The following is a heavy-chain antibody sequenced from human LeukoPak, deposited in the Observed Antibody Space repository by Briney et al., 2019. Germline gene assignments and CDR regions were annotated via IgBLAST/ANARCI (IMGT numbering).Heavy chain of an antibody. CDR1: GYTFTGYY. Sequence: ASVKVSCKASGYTFTGYYMHWVRQAPGQGLEWMGWINPNSGGTNYAQKFQGRVTMTRDTSISTAYMELSRLRSDDTAVYYCARDPRRFGGVIGISDYWGQGTLVTVSS. J-gene: IGHJ4*02. D-gene: IGHD3-16*02. V-gene: IGHV1-2*02. CDR2: INPNSGGT. CDR3: ARDPRRFGGVIGISDY.